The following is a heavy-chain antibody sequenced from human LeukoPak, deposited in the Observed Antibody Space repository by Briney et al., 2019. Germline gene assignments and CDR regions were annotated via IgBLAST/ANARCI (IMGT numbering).Heavy chain of an antibody. D-gene: IGHD6-13*01. J-gene: IGHJ4*02. CDR2: ISNSGNDK. CDR3: ARDAKTAAAAYYFDY. Sequence: GGSLRLSCAASGFTFSNYGIHWVRQAPGKGLEWVSVISNSGNDKKYIDSVKGRFTISRDNSKNTLWLQMNGLRPEDTAVYYCARDAKTAAAAYYFDYWGQGTLVTVSS. V-gene: IGHV3-30*03. CDR1: GFTFSNYG.